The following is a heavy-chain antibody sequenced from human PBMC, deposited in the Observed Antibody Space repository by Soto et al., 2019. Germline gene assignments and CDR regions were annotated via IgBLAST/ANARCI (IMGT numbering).Heavy chain of an antibody. CDR1: GGLFSSYP. CDR3: ARGGSGYTWFNEF. J-gene: IGHJ4*02. Sequence: SVKVSCKASGGLFSSYPISWVRQVPGQGLEWMGGNIPVFQTAYYTQRFQGRVTITADESTNTAYMELSSLRSEDTAIYYCARGGSGYTWFNEFWGQGTLVTVSS. D-gene: IGHD3-22*01. V-gene: IGHV1-69*13. CDR2: NIPVFQTA.